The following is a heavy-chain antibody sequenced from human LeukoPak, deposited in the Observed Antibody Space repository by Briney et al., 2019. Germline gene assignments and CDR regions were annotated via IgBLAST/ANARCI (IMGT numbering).Heavy chain of an antibody. Sequence: PGGSLRLSCAASGFTVSDNYMSWVRQAPGKGLEWVSIIYRGGSTYYADSVKGRFTISRDISKNTFYLQMNSLRVEDTAVFYCARALPAASHTSFDYWGQGTLVTVSS. V-gene: IGHV3-66*01. CDR1: GFTVSDNY. D-gene: IGHD2-2*01. J-gene: IGHJ4*02. CDR2: IYRGGST. CDR3: ARALPAASHTSFDY.